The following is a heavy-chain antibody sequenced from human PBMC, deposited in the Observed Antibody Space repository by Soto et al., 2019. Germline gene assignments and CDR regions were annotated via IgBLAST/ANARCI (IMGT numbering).Heavy chain of an antibody. CDR3: AKGPAIVLVPAAMNYYYGMDV. CDR2: ISYDGSNK. D-gene: IGHD2-2*01. CDR1: GFTFSSYG. V-gene: IGHV3-30*18. Sequence: QVQLVESGGGVVQPGRSQRLSCAASGFTFSSYGMHWVRQAPGEGLEWVAVISYDGSNKYYADSVKGRFTISRDNSKNTLYLQMNSLRAEDTAVYYCAKGPAIVLVPAAMNYYYGMDVWGQGTTVTVSS. J-gene: IGHJ6*02.